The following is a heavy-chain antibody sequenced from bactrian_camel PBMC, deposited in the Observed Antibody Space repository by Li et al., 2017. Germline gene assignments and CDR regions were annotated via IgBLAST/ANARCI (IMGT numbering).Heavy chain of an antibody. D-gene: IGHD6*01. V-gene: IGHV3S10*01. CDR3: NGRFRTDDTLYDH. CDR2: ITTDDNK. Sequence: DVQLVESGGGLVQPGGSLRLTCTTSGFTFSHYYMTWVRQARGKGLEWVASITTDDNKYYADPRFTISRDNAKNTLSLQLASLKSEDTARYYCNGRFRTDDTLYDHWGQGTQVTVS. CDR1: GFTFSHYY. J-gene: IGHJ4*01.